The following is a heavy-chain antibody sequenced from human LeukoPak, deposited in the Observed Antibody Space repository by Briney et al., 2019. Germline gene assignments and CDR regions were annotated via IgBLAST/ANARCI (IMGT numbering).Heavy chain of an antibody. CDR1: GGSISSSSYY. Sequence: PSETLSLTCTVSGGSISSSSYYWGWIRQPPGKGLEWIGSIYHSGSTYYNPSLKSRVTISVDTSKNQFSLKLSSVTAADTAVYYCARHRGSPTYWGQGTLVTVSS. J-gene: IGHJ4*02. D-gene: IGHD1-26*01. CDR2: IYHSGST. V-gene: IGHV4-39*01. CDR3: ARHRGSPTY.